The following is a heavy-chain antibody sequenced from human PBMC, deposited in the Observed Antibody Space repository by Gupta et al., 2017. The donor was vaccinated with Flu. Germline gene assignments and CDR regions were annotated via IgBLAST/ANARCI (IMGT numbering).Heavy chain of an antibody. CDR3: ARGDWDPPFDY. V-gene: IGHV1-2*02. CDR1: GYMFTDYY. Sequence: QVQLVQSGAEVKRPGASVKVSCTASGYMFTDYYIHWVRQAPGQGLEWMGWLNPNSDGTNYAQRFQGRVTMTRDTSMSAVYMELNRLTSDDTAVYYCARGDWDPPFDYWGQGTLVTVSS. D-gene: IGHD3/OR15-3a*01. J-gene: IGHJ4*02. CDR2: LNPNSDGT.